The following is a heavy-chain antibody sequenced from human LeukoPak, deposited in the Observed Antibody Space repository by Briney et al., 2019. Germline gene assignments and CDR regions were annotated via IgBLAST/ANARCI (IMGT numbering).Heavy chain of an antibody. V-gene: IGHV1-69*02. Sequence: ASVKVSCKASGGTFSSYTISWVRQAPGQGLEWMGRIIPILGIANYAQKFQGRVTITADKSTSTAYMELSSLRSEDTAVYYCARQEQKGYWFDPWVQGTLVTVSS. D-gene: IGHD1/OR15-1a*01. CDR3: ARQEQKGYWFDP. CDR2: IIPILGIA. J-gene: IGHJ5*02. CDR1: GGTFSSYT.